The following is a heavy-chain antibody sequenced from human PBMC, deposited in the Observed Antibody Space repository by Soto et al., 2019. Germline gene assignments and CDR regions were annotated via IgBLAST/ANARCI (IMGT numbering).Heavy chain of an antibody. D-gene: IGHD6-19*01. CDR1: GVSISNNY. Sequence: PSETLSLTCSVSGVSISNNYWSWIRQPPGKGLEWIGEINHSGSTNYNPSLKSRVTISVDTSKNQFSLKLSSVTAADTAVYYCATVAGDPSNWFDPWGQGTLVTVSS. CDR3: ATVAGDPSNWFDP. J-gene: IGHJ5*02. V-gene: IGHV4-34*01. CDR2: INHSGST.